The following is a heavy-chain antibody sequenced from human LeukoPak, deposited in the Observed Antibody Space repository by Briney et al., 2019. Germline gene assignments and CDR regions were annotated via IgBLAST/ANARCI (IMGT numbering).Heavy chain of an antibody. CDR3: AKSTDYWYFDL. V-gene: IGHV3-23*01. J-gene: IGHJ2*01. CDR2: ISDGRGST. Sequence: GGSLRLSCAASGFTFSSYALTWVRQAPGKGLEWVSTISDGRGSTHYADSVKGRFTISTDNSKNTLYLQVNSLRAEDTAVYYRAKSTDYWYFDLWGRGTLVTVSS. CDR1: GFTFSSYA. D-gene: IGHD1-1*01.